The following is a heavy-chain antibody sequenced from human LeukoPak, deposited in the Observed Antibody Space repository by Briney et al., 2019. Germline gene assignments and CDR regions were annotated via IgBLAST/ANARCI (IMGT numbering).Heavy chain of an antibody. D-gene: IGHD4-17*01. Sequence: GASVKVSCKASGYTFTGYYMHWVRQAPGQGLEWMGRINPNSGGTNYVQKFQGRVTMTRDTSISTAYMELSRLRSDDTAVYYCARIMTTVTTLPNRTGIWGQGTLVTVSS. CDR2: INPNSGGT. CDR1: GYTFTGYY. CDR3: ARIMTTVTTLPNRTGI. J-gene: IGHJ4*02. V-gene: IGHV1-2*06.